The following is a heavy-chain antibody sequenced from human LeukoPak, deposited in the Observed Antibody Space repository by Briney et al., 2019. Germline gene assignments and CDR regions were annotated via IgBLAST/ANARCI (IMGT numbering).Heavy chain of an antibody. CDR1: GFTFSSYG. D-gene: IGHD4-17*01. CDR3: ATIGSYGDYAMDY. V-gene: IGHV3-30*03. CDR2: ISYDGSNK. Sequence: GGSLRLSCAASGFTFSSYGVHWVRQAPGKGLEWVAVISYDGSNKYYADSVKGRFTISRDNSKNTLYLQMNSLRAEDTAVYYCATIGSYGDYAMDYWGQGTLVTVSS. J-gene: IGHJ4*02.